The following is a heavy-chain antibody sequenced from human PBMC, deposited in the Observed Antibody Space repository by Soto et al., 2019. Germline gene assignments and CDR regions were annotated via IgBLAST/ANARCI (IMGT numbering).Heavy chain of an antibody. Sequence: EGQVLESGGGLVQPGGSLRLTCVASGFTLSNFGMSWVRQAPGKGLEWVSFVSGNGGSTYYIDSVKGRFTISRDSSTNTVRLQMNSLRAEDTAVYYCATSNYGARDWGQGALVTVSS. CDR3: ATSNYGARD. CDR1: GFTLSNFG. J-gene: IGHJ4*02. V-gene: IGHV3-23*01. D-gene: IGHD4-17*01. CDR2: VSGNGGST.